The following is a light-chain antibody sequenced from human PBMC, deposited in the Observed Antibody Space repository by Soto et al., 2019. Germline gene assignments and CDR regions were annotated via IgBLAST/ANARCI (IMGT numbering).Light chain of an antibody. V-gene: IGKV1-5*01. CDR2: DVS. J-gene: IGKJ1*01. CDR3: QQCNTFWT. CDR1: QSISSW. Sequence: DIQLTQSPSTLSASVGDRVTITCRASQSISSWLAWYQQKPGKAPKLLIYDVSSLESGVPSRFSGSGSGTVFTLTISSLQPDDFATYYCQQCNTFWTFGQGTKVEIK.